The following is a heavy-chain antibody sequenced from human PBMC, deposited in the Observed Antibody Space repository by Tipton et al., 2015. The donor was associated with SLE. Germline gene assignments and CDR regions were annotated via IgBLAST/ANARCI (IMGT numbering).Heavy chain of an antibody. CDR1: GFTLNDYT. J-gene: IGHJ5*02. Sequence: SLRLSCAASGFTLNDYTMNWVRQAPGKGLQWVSSISRGSNYIYYAASVKGRFTISRDNAKNSLFLQMNSLRAEDTAVYFCAGAMGQIYNSFDPWGQGTLVTVSS. CDR3: AGAMGQIYNSFDP. D-gene: IGHD5-18*01. CDR2: ISRGSNYI. V-gene: IGHV3-21*03.